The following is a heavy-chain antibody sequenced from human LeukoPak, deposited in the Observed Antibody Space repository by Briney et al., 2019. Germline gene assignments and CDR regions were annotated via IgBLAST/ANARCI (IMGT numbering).Heavy chain of an antibody. V-gene: IGHV4-34*01. CDR2: INHSGST. J-gene: IGHJ6*02. Sequence: SETLSLTCAVYGGSFGGYYWSWIRQPPGKGLEWIGEINHSGSTNYNPSLKSRVTISVDTSKNQFSLKLSSVTAADTAVYYCASGRGSGSYYSKNYYYGMDVWGQGTTVTVSS. CDR1: GGSFGGYY. D-gene: IGHD3-10*01. CDR3: ASGRGSGSYYSKNYYYGMDV.